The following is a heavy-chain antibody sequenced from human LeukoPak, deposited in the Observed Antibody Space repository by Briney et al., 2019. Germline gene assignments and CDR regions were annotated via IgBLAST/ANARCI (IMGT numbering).Heavy chain of an antibody. CDR3: AKGDMVRRVMRHYFDY. D-gene: IGHD3-10*01. CDR1: GFTFSSYG. CDR2: ISYDGSNK. J-gene: IGHJ4*02. Sequence: PGGSLRLSCAASGFTFSSYGMHWVRQAPGKGLEWVAVISYDGSNKYYADSVKGRFTISRDNSKNTLYLQMNSLRVEDTAVYYCAKGDMVRRVMRHYFDYWGQGTLVTVSS. V-gene: IGHV3-30*18.